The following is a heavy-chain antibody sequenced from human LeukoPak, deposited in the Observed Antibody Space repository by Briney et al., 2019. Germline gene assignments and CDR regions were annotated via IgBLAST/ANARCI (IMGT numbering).Heavy chain of an antibody. CDR1: AFTFSSYA. Sequence: GRSLRLSCAASAFTFSSYAMHWVRQAPGKGLEWVAVISYGGSNKYYADSVKGRFTISRDNSKNTLYLQMNSLRAEDTAVYYCARGGVAAAIQRGEGNFDYWGQGTLVTVSS. D-gene: IGHD2-2*02. CDR3: ARGGVAAAIQRGEGNFDY. J-gene: IGHJ4*02. CDR2: ISYGGSNK. V-gene: IGHV3-30-3*01.